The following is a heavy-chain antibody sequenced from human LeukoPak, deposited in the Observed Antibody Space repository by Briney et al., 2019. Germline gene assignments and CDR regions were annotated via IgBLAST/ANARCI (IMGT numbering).Heavy chain of an antibody. D-gene: IGHD6-25*01. Sequence: WQTLSLTCAISGDSVSRNSAAWNWIRQSPSRGLEWLGRTYYRSKWYNDYGLYVKSRITINPDTSKNQFSLQLNSVTPEDTAVYYCARDNSGGYRPAGAFDIWGQGTMVTVSS. V-gene: IGHV6-1*01. CDR2: TYYRSKWYN. CDR1: GDSVSRNSAA. J-gene: IGHJ3*02. CDR3: ARDNSGGYRPAGAFDI.